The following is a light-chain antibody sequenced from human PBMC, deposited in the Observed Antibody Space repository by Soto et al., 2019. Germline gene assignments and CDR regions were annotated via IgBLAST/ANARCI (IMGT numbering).Light chain of an antibody. J-gene: IGLJ1*01. CDR3: QSYDSSLSEV. CDR1: SSNIGAGYD. CDR2: GNS. Sequence: QSALTQPPSVSGAPGQRVTISCTGSSSNIGAGYDVHWYQQLPVTAPKLLIYGNSNRPSGVPDRFSGSKSGTSASLAITGLQAEDEADYYCQSYDSSLSEVFGSGTKVTVL. V-gene: IGLV1-40*01.